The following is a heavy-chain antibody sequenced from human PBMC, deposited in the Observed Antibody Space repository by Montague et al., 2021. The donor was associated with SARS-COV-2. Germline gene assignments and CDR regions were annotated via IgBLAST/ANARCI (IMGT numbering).Heavy chain of an antibody. CDR2: IYSGGST. CDR3: ARGGDYDFWSGYVNYGMDV. D-gene: IGHD3-3*01. CDR1: GFTVSSNY. V-gene: IGHV3-66*01. Sequence: LSFSASGFTVSSNYMSWVRQAPGKGLEWVSVIYSGGSTYYADSVKGRFTISRDNSKNTLYLQMNSLRAEDTAVYYCARGGDYDFWSGYVNYGMDVWGQGTTVTVSS. J-gene: IGHJ6*02.